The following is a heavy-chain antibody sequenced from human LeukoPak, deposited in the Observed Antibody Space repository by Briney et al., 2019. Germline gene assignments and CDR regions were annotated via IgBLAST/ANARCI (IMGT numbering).Heavy chain of an antibody. CDR3: ARAGLDTAMVDLDY. CDR2: INPNTGDT. CDR1: GYTFTAYH. V-gene: IGHV1-2*02. D-gene: IGHD5-18*01. Sequence: GASVKVSRKASGYTFTAYHVHWVRQAPGHGLEWMGWINPNTGDTKYSQRFQGRVTMTRNTSISTAYMELSSLRSEDTAVYYCARAGLDTAMVDLDYWGQGTLVTVSS. J-gene: IGHJ4*02.